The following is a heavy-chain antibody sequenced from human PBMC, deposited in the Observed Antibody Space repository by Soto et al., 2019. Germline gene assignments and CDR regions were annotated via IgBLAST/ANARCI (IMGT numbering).Heavy chain of an antibody. CDR1: GFTFSSYS. D-gene: IGHD3-10*01. CDR3: ARGPPNLGYGSVENGGDY. J-gene: IGHJ4*02. CDR2: ISSSSSYI. V-gene: IGHV3-21*01. Sequence: EVQLVESGGGLVKPGGSLRLSCAASGFTFSSYSMNWVRQAPGKGLEWVSSISSSSSYIYYADSVKGRFTISRDNAKNSLYLQMNSRRAEDTAVYYCARGPPNLGYGSVENGGDYWGQGTLVTVSS.